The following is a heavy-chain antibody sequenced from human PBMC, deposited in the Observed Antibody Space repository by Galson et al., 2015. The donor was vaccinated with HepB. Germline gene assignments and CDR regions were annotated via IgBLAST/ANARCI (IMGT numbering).Heavy chain of an antibody. CDR2: ISAYNYNT. Sequence: SVKVSCKASGYTFSSYSITRVRQAPGQGLEWMGWISAYNYNTHYARQLQGRVTMTTDTSASTAYMELRSLRSDDTAVYYCARGALVVFIDATQNNWFEPWGQGTLVTVSS. V-gene: IGHV1-18*01. CDR1: GYTFSSYS. CDR3: ARGALVVFIDATQNNWFEP. J-gene: IGHJ5*02. D-gene: IGHD2-15*01.